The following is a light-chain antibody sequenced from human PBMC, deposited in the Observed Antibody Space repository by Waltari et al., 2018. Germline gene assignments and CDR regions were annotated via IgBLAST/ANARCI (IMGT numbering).Light chain of an antibody. CDR2: DVS. Sequence: QSALSQPASVSGSPGQSLTISCPGTSRDVGTYNYVSWYQQHPGKAPKLMIFDVSNRPSGISNRFSGSKSGNTASLTISGLQAEDEADYYCSSYTTSITLVVFGGGTKLTVL. CDR3: SSYTTSITLVV. V-gene: IGLV2-14*03. CDR1: SRDVGTYNY. J-gene: IGLJ2*01.